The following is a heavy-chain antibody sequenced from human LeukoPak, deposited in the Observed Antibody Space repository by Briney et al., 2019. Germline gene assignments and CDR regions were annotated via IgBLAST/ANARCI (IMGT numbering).Heavy chain of an antibody. J-gene: IGHJ4*02. V-gene: IGHV5-51*01. CDR1: GYSFTSYW. Sequence: GESLKISCKGSGYSFTSYWIGWVRQMPGKGLEWMGIIYPGDSDTRYSPSFQGQVTISADKSISTAYLQWSSLKASDTAMYYCARRGYYDILTGYLLPFDYWGQGTLVTVSS. CDR2: IYPGDSDT. D-gene: IGHD3-9*01. CDR3: ARRGYYDILTGYLLPFDY.